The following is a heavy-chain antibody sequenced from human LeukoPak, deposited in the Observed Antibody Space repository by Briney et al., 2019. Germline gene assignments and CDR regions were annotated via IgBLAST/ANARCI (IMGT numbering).Heavy chain of an antibody. CDR2: IYYSGST. Sequence: SETLSLTCTVSGGSISSSSYYWAWIRQPPGKGLEWIASIYYSGSTYYNPSLKSRVTISVDTSKNQFSLKLSSVTAADTAVYYCARLGTYSGSWLAPIWIDPWGQGTLVTVSS. J-gene: IGHJ5*02. V-gene: IGHV4-39*01. CDR3: ARLGTYSGSWLAPIWIDP. D-gene: IGHD6-13*01. CDR1: GGSISSSSYY.